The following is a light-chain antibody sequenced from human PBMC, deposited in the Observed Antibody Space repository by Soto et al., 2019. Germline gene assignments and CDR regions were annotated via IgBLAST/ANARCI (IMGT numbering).Light chain of an antibody. CDR3: TSYTSSSPLV. CDR1: SSDVGGYNF. J-gene: IGLJ1*01. V-gene: IGLV2-14*01. Sequence: QSALTQRASVSGSPGQSITISCTGTSSDVGGYNFVSWYQHHPGKAPKLMIYEVVNRPSGISNRFSGSKSGNTASLTISGLQAEDEADYYCTSYTSSSPLVFGTGTKVTVL. CDR2: EVV.